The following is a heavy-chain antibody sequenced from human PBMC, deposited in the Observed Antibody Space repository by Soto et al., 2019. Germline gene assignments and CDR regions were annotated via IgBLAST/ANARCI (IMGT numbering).Heavy chain of an antibody. CDR3: ARDYGDSPPALDY. D-gene: IGHD4-17*01. V-gene: IGHV1-69*13. J-gene: IGHJ4*02. Sequence: GASVKVSCKASGGTFSSDAISWVRQAPGQGLEWMGGIIPIFGTANYAQKFQGRVTITADESTSTAYMELSSLRSEDTAVYYCARDYGDSPPALDYWGKGTLVTVSS. CDR2: IIPIFGTA. CDR1: GGTFSSDA.